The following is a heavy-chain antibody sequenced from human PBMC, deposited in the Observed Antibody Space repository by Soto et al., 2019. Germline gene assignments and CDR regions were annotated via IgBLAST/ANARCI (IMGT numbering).Heavy chain of an antibody. D-gene: IGHD3-16*01. CDR2: ISSSSSYI. Sequence: PGGSLRLSCAASGFTFSSYSMNWVRQAPGKGLEWVSSISSSSSYICYADSVKGRFTISRDNAKNSLYLQMNSLRAEDTAVYYCARGTQGDHGTYWGQGTLVTVSS. J-gene: IGHJ4*02. CDR1: GFTFSSYS. CDR3: ARGTQGDHGTY. V-gene: IGHV3-21*01.